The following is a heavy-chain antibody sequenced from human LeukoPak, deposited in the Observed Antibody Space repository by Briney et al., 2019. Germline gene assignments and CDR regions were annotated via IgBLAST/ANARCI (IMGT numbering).Heavy chain of an antibody. CDR3: AKTHSDYVGQYSYYYYFYMDV. J-gene: IGHJ6*03. D-gene: IGHD4-11*01. CDR1: GFTFRTYG. Sequence: GGSLRLSCAASGFTFRTYGMFWVRQAPGKGLESVAFIQFDGTNEYYPESVRGRFTISRDNSKNSLYLQMDNLRPEDTAVYYCAKTHSDYVGQYSYYYYFYMDVWGKGTTVTVSS. CDR2: IQFDGTNE. V-gene: IGHV3-30*02.